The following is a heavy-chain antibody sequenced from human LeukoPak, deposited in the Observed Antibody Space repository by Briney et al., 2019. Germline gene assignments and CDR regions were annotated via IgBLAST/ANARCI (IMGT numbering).Heavy chain of an antibody. J-gene: IGHJ6*02. Sequence: GSLRLSCAASGFTFSSYGMHWVRQAPGKGLEWVAVISYDGSNKYYADSVKGRFTISRDNSKNTLYLQMNSLRAEDTAVYYCAKDYGDYDYYYYGMDVWGQGTTVTVSS. CDR1: GFTFSSYG. CDR3: AKDYGDYDYYYYGMDV. D-gene: IGHD4-17*01. V-gene: IGHV3-30*18. CDR2: ISYDGSNK.